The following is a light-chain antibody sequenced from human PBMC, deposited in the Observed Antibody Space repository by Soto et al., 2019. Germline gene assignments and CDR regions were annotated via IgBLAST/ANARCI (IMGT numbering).Light chain of an antibody. J-gene: IGLJ1*01. CDR3: SSYTSSSTLYV. V-gene: IGLV2-14*01. CDR2: DVS. Sequence: QSALTQPASVSGSPGQSITISCTGTSSDVGGYKYVSWYQQHPGKAPKLMIYDVSNRPSGVSNRFSGSKSGNTASLTISGLHAEDEADYYCSSYTSSSTLYVFGPGTKVTVL. CDR1: SSDVGGYKY.